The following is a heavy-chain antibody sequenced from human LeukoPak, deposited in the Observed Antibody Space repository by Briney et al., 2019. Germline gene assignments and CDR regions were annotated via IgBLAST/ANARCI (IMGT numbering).Heavy chain of an antibody. CDR3: AKTYYYDSSGYSHYLAYDY. J-gene: IGHJ4*02. CDR2: ISGSGAFT. CDR1: GFTFNTYA. Sequence: GSLRLSCAASGFTFNTYAMSWVRQAPGTGLEWVSTISGSGAFTKYADSVTGRFTISRDNSKNTLYLQLNSLRAEDTATYYCAKTYYYDSSGYSHYLAYDYWGQGTLVTVSS. V-gene: IGHV3-23*01. D-gene: IGHD3-22*01.